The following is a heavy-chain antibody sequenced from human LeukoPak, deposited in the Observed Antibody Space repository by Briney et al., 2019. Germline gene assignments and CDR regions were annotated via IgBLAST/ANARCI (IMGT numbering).Heavy chain of an antibody. CDR3: ARLEGGYYDSSGYRYFQH. D-gene: IGHD3-22*01. Sequence: GESLKISCKGSGYSFTSYWIGWVRQMPGKGLEWMGIIYPGDSDTRYSPSFQGQVTISADKSISTAYLQWSSLKASDTAMYYCARLEGGYYDSSGYRYFQHWGQGTLVTVSS. V-gene: IGHV5-51*01. J-gene: IGHJ1*01. CDR1: GYSFTSYW. CDR2: IYPGDSDT.